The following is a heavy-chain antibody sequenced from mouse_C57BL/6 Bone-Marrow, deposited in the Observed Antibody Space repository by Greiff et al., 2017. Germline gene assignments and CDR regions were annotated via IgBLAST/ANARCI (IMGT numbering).Heavy chain of an antibody. V-gene: IGHV1-85*01. D-gene: IGHD1-1*01. CDR2: IYPRDGST. CDR3: ARIELDCSSGDCDIDV. J-gene: IGHJ1*03. CDR1: GYTFTSYD. Sequence: QVQLQQSGPELVKPGASVKLSCKASGYTFTSYDINWVKQRPGQGLEWIGWIYPRDGSTKYNAKFKGKATLTVDTSSSTAYMELRSLTAEDSAVYFCARIELDCSSGDCDIDVWGTGTTVTVSS.